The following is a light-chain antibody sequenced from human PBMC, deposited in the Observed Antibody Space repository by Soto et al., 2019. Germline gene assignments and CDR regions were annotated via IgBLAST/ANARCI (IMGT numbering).Light chain of an antibody. J-gene: IGLJ2*01. V-gene: IGLV2-23*01. Sequence: QSALTQPASVSGSPGQSITISCTGTSSDLGTYNFVSWYQRHPGKGPKLIIYEATKRPSGVSNRFSGSKSGNTASLTISGLQAEDEADYYCCSYSSGSTLLLFGGGTKVTVL. CDR1: SSDLGTYNF. CDR3: CSYSSGSTLLL. CDR2: EAT.